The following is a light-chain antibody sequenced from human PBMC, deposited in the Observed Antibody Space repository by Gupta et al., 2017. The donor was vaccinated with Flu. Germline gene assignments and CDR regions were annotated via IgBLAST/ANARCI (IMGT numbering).Light chain of an antibody. CDR1: TAPVPSGYY. CDR3: LLYFGGAQPWV. V-gene: IGLV7-43*01. Sequence: QTVVTQAPSLTVSLGGTVTLTCASNTAPVPSGYYPNWLQQKPGQAPRALIYSTTDKHSWTPTRFSGSLLGGKATLTLSGAQPEDEAEYYCLLYFGGAQPWVSGGGTRVTVL. J-gene: IGLJ3*02. CDR2: STT.